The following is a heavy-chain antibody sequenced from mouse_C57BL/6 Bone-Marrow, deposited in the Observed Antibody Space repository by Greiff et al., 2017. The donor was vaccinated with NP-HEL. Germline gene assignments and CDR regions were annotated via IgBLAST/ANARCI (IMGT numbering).Heavy chain of an antibody. J-gene: IGHJ3*01. CDR3: ARHLYYYGSSSFAY. V-gene: IGHV1-49*01. CDR1: YFAFMASA. CDR2: FTMYSDAT. Sequence: LQESGAELVRPGSSVKLSCKDSYFAFMASAMHWVKQRPGYGLEWIGSFTMYSDATEYSENFKGKATLTANTSSSAAYMELSSLTSEDSAVYYCARHLYYYGSSSFAYWGQGTLVTVSA. D-gene: IGHD1-1*01.